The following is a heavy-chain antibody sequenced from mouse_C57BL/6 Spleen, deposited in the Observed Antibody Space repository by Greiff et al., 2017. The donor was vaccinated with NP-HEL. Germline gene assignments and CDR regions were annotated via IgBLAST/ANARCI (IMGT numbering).Heavy chain of an antibody. CDR1: GYSITSGYD. V-gene: IGHV3-1*01. CDR3: ARGGPGFPFAY. J-gene: IGHJ3*01. CDR2: ISYSGST. Sequence: EVQLQQSGPGMVKPSQSLSLTCTVTGYSITSGYDWHWIRHFPGNKLEWMGYISYSGSTNYNPSLKSRISITHDTSKNHFFLKLNSVTTEDTATYYCARGGPGFPFAYWGQGTLVTVSA. D-gene: IGHD3-1*01.